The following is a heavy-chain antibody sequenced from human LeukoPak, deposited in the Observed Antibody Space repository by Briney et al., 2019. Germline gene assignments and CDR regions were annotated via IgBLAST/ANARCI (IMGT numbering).Heavy chain of an antibody. D-gene: IGHD7-27*01. J-gene: IGHJ4*02. Sequence: GGSLRLSCAASGFSVSSNYMNWVRQAPGKGLEWVSVIYTGGNTYYAESVKGRFTISRDNSKNTLYLQMHSLRAEDTAVYYCAKVQLGIGVDYWGQGTLVTVSS. CDR1: GFSVSSNY. V-gene: IGHV3-53*01. CDR3: AKVQLGIGVDY. CDR2: IYTGGNT.